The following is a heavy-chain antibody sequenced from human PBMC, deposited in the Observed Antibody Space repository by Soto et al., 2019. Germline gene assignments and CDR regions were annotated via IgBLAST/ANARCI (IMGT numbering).Heavy chain of an antibody. Sequence: QVQLVQSGAEVKKPGSSVKVSCKASGGTFSSYAISWVRQAAGQGLEWMGGIIPNFGTANYAQKIQGRVTITADDSTSAAYMELSSLSSEDTVVYYCARGAFMSYGSGSYGMGVWGQGTTVTVSS. CDR3: ARGAFMSYGSGSYGMGV. D-gene: IGHD3-10*01. V-gene: IGHV1-69*01. CDR2: IIPNFGTA. CDR1: GGTFSSYA. J-gene: IGHJ6*02.